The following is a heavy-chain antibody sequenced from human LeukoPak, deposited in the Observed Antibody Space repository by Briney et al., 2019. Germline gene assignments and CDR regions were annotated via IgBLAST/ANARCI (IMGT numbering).Heavy chain of an antibody. V-gene: IGHV4-59*08. CDR2: IYYSGST. J-gene: IGHJ4*02. CDR3: ARGAIAVAGYFDY. D-gene: IGHD6-19*01. Sequence: KPSETLSLTCTVSGGSISSCYWNWIRQPPGKGLEWIGYIYYSGSTNYNPSLKSRVTISVDTSKNQFSLKLSSVTAADTAVYYCARGAIAVAGYFDYWGQGALVTVSS. CDR1: GGSISSCY.